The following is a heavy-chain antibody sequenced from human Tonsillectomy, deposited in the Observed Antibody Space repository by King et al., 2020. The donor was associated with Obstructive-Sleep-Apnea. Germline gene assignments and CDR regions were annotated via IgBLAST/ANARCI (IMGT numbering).Heavy chain of an antibody. CDR2: MYFSGDT. J-gene: IGHJ4*02. Sequence: VQLQESGPGLVKPSETLSLTCSVSGGSINNYYWSWIRQPPGEGLEWIGYMYFSGDTNFNPSLKSRVTISADKYKIQFSLVLSPVTAADTAVYFCARHRGVEDYGGYGDYFDYWGQGTLVTVSS. CDR1: GGSINNYY. V-gene: IGHV4-59*08. D-gene: IGHD5-12*01. CDR3: ARHRGVEDYGGYGDYFDY.